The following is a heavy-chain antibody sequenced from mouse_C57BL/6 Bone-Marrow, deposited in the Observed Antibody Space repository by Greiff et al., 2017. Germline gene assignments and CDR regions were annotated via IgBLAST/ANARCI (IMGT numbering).Heavy chain of an antibody. CDR1: GYTFTSYW. CDR2: IFPGSGST. V-gene: IGHV1-56*01. Sequence: VQVVESGPELVRPGASVKISCKAPGYTFTSYWMQWVRQRPGQGLEWIGEIFPGSGSTYYNEKFKGKATLTVDTSSSTAYMQLSSLTSEDSAVYFCAREGRVYFDYWGQGTTLTVSS. CDR3: AREGRVYFDY. J-gene: IGHJ2*01.